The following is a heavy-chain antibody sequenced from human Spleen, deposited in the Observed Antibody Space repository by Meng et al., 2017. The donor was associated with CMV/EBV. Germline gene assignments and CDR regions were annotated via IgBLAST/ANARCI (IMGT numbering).Heavy chain of an antibody. V-gene: IGHV4-30-4*01. CDR1: GGSISSSNYY. CDR3: ARGQKGYFDL. CDR2: IYNSGST. Sequence: QVQLQESGPGLLKPSQTLSLTCTVSGGSISSSNYYWSWIRQPPGKGLEWSGHIYNSGSTYYNPSLKSRITISVDTSKNQFSLKLSSVTAADTAAYYCARGQKGYFDLWGRGALVTVSS. J-gene: IGHJ2*01.